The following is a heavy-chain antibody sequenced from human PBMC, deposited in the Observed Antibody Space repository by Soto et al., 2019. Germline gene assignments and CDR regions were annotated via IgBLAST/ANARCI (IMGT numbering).Heavy chain of an antibody. V-gene: IGHV3-74*01. J-gene: IGHJ6*02. CDR2: LNSGGTTA. CDR3: ARGVPGYYAVDV. Sequence: GGSLRLSCAASGFTFSSYWMHWVRQAPGKGLMWISRLNSGGTTANYAVSVSGRFTISRDNAKNTLYLQLNSLSDEDTAVYYCARGVPGYYAVDVWGQGTMVTVFS. CDR1: GFTFSSYW.